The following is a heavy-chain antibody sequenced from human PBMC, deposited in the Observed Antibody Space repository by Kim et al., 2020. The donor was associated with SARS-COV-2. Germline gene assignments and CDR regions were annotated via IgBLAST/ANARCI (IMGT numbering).Heavy chain of an antibody. V-gene: IGHV1-18*01. Sequence: ASVKDSCKVSSDTFSTYGITWVRQAPGQGLEWMGWINIKNGDTQNAQNFQGRISMTTDTSTSTAYMELWSLTSADAAVYYCPRDPVGFYYDRAYPYYFD. CDR1: SDTFSTYG. J-gene: IGHJ4*01. CDR2: INIKNGDT. D-gene: IGHD3-16*01. CDR3: PRDPVGFYYDRAYPYYFD.